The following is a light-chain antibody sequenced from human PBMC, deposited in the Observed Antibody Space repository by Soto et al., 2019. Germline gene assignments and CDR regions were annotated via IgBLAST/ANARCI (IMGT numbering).Light chain of an antibody. V-gene: IGKV1-5*01. Sequence: DIQMTQSPSTLSASVGDRVTITCRASQSISSWLAWYQQKPGKAPKLLIYDASSWESGVPSRFSGSGSGTEFTLTISSLQPDDFATYYCQQYNSWLTFGGGTKVEIK. CDR3: QQYNSWLT. CDR2: DAS. J-gene: IGKJ4*01. CDR1: QSISSW.